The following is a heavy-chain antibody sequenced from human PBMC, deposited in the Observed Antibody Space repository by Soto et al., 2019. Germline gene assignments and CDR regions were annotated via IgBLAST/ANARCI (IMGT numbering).Heavy chain of an antibody. CDR2: IRSKANSYAT. V-gene: IGHV3-73*01. Sequence: SGGGLVQPGGSLKLSCAASGFTFSGSAMHWVRQASGKGLEWVGRIRSKANSYATAYAASVKGRFTISRDDSKTTAYLQMNSLKTEDTAVYYCTSTVAGTVDYWGQGTLVTVSS. D-gene: IGHD6-19*01. CDR3: TSTVAGTVDY. J-gene: IGHJ4*02. CDR1: GFTFSGSA.